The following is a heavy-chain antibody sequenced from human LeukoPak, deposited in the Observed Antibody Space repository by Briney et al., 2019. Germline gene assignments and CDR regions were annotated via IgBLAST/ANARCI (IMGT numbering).Heavy chain of an antibody. Sequence: SETLSLTCAVSADSISSYYWNWIRQPPGKGLEWIGSIYYSGSTYYNPSLKSRVTISVDTSKNQFSLKLSSVTAADTAVYYCARGPSGYHNTGGQGTLVTVSS. CDR1: ADSISSYY. V-gene: IGHV4-59*05. D-gene: IGHD5-12*01. CDR2: IYYSGST. J-gene: IGHJ4*02. CDR3: ARGPSGYHNT.